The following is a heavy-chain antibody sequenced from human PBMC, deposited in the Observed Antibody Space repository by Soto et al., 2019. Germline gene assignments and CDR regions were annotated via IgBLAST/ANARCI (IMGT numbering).Heavy chain of an antibody. D-gene: IGHD5-12*01. Sequence: QVQLQQWGAGLLKPSETLSLTCAVYGGSFSGYYWSWIRQPPGKGLEWIGEINHSGSTNYNPSLKSRVTISVDTSKNQFSLKLSSVTAADTAVYYCARGMGGMWLRGIYYYYYGMDVWGQGTTVTVSS. J-gene: IGHJ6*02. V-gene: IGHV4-34*01. CDR3: ARGMGGMWLRGIYYYYYGMDV. CDR1: GGSFSGYY. CDR2: INHSGST.